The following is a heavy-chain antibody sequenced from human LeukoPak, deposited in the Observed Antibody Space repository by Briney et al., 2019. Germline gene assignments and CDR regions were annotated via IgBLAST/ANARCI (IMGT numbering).Heavy chain of an antibody. V-gene: IGHV1-3*01. D-gene: IGHD2-15*01. CDR3: AGDLGYCSGGSCTKFIY. CDR1: GYTFTSYA. J-gene: IGHJ4*02. Sequence: ASVKVSCKASGYTFTSYAMHWVRQAPGQRLEWMGWINAGNGNTKYSQKFQGRVTITRDTSASTAYMELSSLRSEDTAVYYCAGDLGYCSGGSCTKFIYWGQGTLVTVSS. CDR2: INAGNGNT.